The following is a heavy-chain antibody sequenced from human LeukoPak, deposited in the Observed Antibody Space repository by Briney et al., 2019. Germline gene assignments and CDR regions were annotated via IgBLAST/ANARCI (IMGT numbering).Heavy chain of an antibody. J-gene: IGHJ3*02. V-gene: IGHV3-48*03. Sequence: QPGGSLRLSCAASGFAFSSYQMNWVPQAPGEGVEWVSYISSSGSTIYYAASVKGRFTISRDNAKNSLYLQMNSLRAEDTAVYYCARDGGSSGPDAFDIWGQGTMVTVSS. CDR1: GFAFSSYQ. CDR2: ISSSGSTI. D-gene: IGHD3-22*01. CDR3: ARDGGSSGPDAFDI.